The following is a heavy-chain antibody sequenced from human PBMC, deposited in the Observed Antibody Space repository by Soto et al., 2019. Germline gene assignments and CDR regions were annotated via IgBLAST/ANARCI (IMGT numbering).Heavy chain of an antibody. D-gene: IGHD3-10*01. Sequence: PSETLSLTCTVSGDSISSSYWSWIRQSPGKGLEWIGYIYYSGSTNYNASLKSRVTISVDTSKNQFSLKLSSVTAADTAVYYCARDRPDYSSGTYYNGIRLCHYWGQGTLVTVS. V-gene: IGHV4-59*01. CDR3: ARDRPDYSSGTYYNGIRLCHY. CDR2: IYYSGST. J-gene: IGHJ4*02. CDR1: GDSISSSY.